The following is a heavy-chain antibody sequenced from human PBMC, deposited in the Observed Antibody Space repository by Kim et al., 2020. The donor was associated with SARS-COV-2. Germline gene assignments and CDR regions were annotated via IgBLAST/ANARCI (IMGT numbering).Heavy chain of an antibody. V-gene: IGHV3-33*01. CDR2: IWYDGSNK. CDR3: ATPNGGRHFDY. J-gene: IGHJ4*02. Sequence: GGSLRLSCAASGFTFSSYGMHWVRQAPGKGLEWVAVIWYDGSNKYYADSVKGRFTISRDNSKNTLYLQMNSLRAEDTAVYYCATPNGGRHFDYWGQGTLVTVSS. D-gene: IGHD2-8*01. CDR1: GFTFSSYG.